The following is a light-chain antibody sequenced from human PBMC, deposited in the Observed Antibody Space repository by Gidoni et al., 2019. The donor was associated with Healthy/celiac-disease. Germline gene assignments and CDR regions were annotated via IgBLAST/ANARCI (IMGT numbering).Light chain of an antibody. CDR1: QSVSSY. V-gene: IGKV3-11*01. Sequence: EIVLKQSPATLSLSPGERATLSCRASQSVSSYLAWYQQKPGQAPRLLIYDASNRATGIPARFSGSGSGTDFTLTIRSLEPEDFAVYYCQQRSNWITFGQGTRLEIK. CDR2: DAS. J-gene: IGKJ5*01. CDR3: QQRSNWIT.